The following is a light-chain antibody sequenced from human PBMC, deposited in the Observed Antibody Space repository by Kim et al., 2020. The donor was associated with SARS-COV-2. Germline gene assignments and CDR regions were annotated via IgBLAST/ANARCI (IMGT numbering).Light chain of an antibody. CDR3: HVWDSNTAV. Sequence: SYELTQPLSESVALGQTARITCGGSSIGAKSVHWYQQKPGQAPVLVIYRDRNRPSGIPGRFSGFNSGNTATLTISRAQAGDEADYYCHVWDSNTAVFGGGTQLTVL. CDR1: SIGAKS. J-gene: IGLJ3*02. V-gene: IGLV3-9*01. CDR2: RDR.